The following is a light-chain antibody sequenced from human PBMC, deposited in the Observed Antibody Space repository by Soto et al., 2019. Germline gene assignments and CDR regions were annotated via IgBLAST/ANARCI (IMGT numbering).Light chain of an antibody. CDR1: QSIGSW. CDR2: DAS. CDR3: QKSNSY. V-gene: IGKV1-5*01. J-gene: IGKJ5*01. Sequence: DFQMTQSPSTLSASVGDKVTMTCRASQSIGSWLAWYQQKPGKAPKVLIYDASSLESGVPSRFSGSGSGTELTLTISSLHPDDFATYYCQKSNSYFGQGTRLEIK.